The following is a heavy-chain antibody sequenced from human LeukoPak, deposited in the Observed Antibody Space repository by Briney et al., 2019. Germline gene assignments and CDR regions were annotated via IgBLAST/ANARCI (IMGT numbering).Heavy chain of an antibody. J-gene: IGHJ3*02. CDR2: ISVSAYST. Sequence: GGSLRLSCAASGFTFSSYAMTLVRQAPGKGLEWMSAISVSAYSTSYADSVKGRFTISRDKSTNTLYLQMNSLRAEDKAVYYCARNSSGFKLGDAFDIWGQGTMVTVSS. D-gene: IGHD3-22*01. CDR3: ARNSSGFKLGDAFDI. V-gene: IGHV3-23*01. CDR1: GFTFSSYA.